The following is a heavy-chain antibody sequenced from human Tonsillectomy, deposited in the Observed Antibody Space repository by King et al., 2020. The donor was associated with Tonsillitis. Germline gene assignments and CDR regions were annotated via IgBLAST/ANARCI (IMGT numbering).Heavy chain of an antibody. Sequence: VQLVESGGGVVQPGRSLRLSCAASGFTFSSYGMHWVRQAPGKGLEWVAVIWYDGSNKYYADSVKGRFTISRDNSKNTLYLQMNSLRAEDTAVYYCAGGASGSYSSDYWGQGTLVTVSS. V-gene: IGHV3-33*01. D-gene: IGHD3-10*01. CDR2: IWYDGSNK. J-gene: IGHJ4*02. CDR1: GFTFSSYG. CDR3: AGGASGSYSSDY.